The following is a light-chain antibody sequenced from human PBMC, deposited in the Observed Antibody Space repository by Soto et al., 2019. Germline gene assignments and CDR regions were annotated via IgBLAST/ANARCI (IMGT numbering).Light chain of an antibody. Sequence: QSALTQPRSVSGSPGHSVTIPCTGTSSDVGGYDLVSRYQQYPGKAPKVIVYDVTRRPSGVPDRFSGSKSGSTASLTISGLQAEDEADYYCCSYAGSFSLVFGGGTKLTVL. J-gene: IGLJ2*01. CDR3: CSYAGSFSLV. CDR2: DVT. V-gene: IGLV2-11*01. CDR1: SSDVGGYDL.